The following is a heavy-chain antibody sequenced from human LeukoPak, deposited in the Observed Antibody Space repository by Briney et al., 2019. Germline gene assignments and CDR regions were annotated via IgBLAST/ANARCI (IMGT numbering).Heavy chain of an antibody. Sequence: ASVKVSCKASGYTFTGYYMHWVRQAPGQGLEWMGWINPNSGGTNYAQKFQGRVTMTRDMSTSTVYMELSSLRYEDTAVYYCARASPVAGDDAFDIWGQGTMVTVSS. V-gene: IGHV1-2*02. D-gene: IGHD6-19*01. CDR3: ARASPVAGDDAFDI. CDR2: INPNSGGT. CDR1: GYTFTGYY. J-gene: IGHJ3*02.